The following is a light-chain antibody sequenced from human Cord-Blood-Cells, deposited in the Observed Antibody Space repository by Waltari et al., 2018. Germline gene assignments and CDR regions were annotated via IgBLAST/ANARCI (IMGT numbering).Light chain of an antibody. Sequence: QSALTQPASVSGSPGQSITISCTGTSSDVGGYNHVSWYQQHPGKAPKLMIYDVSKRPSGFSIRFSGSKSGNTASPTISGLQAEDEADYYCSSYTSSSTYVFGTGTKVTVL. J-gene: IGLJ1*01. CDR3: SSYTSSSTYV. V-gene: IGLV2-14*01. CDR2: DVS. CDR1: SSDVGGYNH.